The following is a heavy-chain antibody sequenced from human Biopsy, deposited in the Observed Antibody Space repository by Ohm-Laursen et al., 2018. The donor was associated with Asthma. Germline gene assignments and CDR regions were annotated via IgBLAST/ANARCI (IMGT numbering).Heavy chain of an antibody. V-gene: IGHV3-33*05. CDR3: ARGLDYSGRSGFDY. CDR1: GFTFSSYG. CDR2: MSYDGSIK. D-gene: IGHD3-10*01. J-gene: IGHJ4*02. Sequence: RSLRLSCAASGFTFSSYGMDWVRQAPGKGLEWVAPMSYDGSIKDYADSVKGRFTISRDNSMNTLYLHMNSLRVEDTAVYYCARGLDYSGRSGFDYWGQGTLVTVSS.